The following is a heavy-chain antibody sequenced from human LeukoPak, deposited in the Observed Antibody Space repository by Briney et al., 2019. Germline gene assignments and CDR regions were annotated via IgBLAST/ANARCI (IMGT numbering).Heavy chain of an antibody. J-gene: IGHJ5*02. CDR1: GGSISSYY. CDR3: ARDFSEGAAAGTGWFDP. Sequence: SETLSLTCTVSGGSISSYYWSWIRQPAGKGLEWIGRIYTSGSTNYNPSLKSRVTMSVDTSKNQFSLKLSSVTAADTAVYYCARDFSEGAAAGTGWFDPWGQGTLVTVSS. D-gene: IGHD6-13*01. CDR2: IYTSGST. V-gene: IGHV4-4*07.